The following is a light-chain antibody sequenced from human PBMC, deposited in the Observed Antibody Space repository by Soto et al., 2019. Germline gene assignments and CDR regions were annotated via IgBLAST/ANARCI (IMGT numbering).Light chain of an antibody. CDR3: LLSYSGALYV. V-gene: IGLV7-46*01. CDR1: TGAVTSGHY. CDR2: DTS. J-gene: IGLJ1*01. Sequence: QAVVTQEPSLTVSPGGTVTLTCGSSTGAVTSGHYPYWFQQKPGQAPRILIYDTSNKHSWTPARFSGSLLGGKAALTLSGAQPEDEAEYYCLLSYSGALYVFGTGTKVTVL.